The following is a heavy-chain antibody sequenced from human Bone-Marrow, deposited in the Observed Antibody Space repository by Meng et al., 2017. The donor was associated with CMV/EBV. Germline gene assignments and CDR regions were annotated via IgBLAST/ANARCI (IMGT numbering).Heavy chain of an antibody. CDR1: GGSISSHY. CDR3: ARDRQRIEYYDFWSGYHPSWFDP. D-gene: IGHD3-3*01. J-gene: IGHJ5*02. CDR2: IYYSGST. Sequence: SETLSLTCTVSGGSISSHYWSWIRQPPGKGLEWIGYIYYSGSTNYNPSLKSRVTISVDTSKNQFSLKLSSVTAADTAVYYCARDRQRIEYYDFWSGYHPSWFDPWGQGTLVTVSS. V-gene: IGHV4-59*11.